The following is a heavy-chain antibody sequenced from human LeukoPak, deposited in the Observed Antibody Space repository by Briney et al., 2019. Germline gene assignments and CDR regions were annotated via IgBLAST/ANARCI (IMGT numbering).Heavy chain of an antibody. V-gene: IGHV4-59*08. CDR2: IYYSGST. CDR1: GGSISSYY. Sequence: SETLSLTCTVSGGSISSYYWSWIRQPPGKGLEWIGYIYYSGSTNYNPSLKSRVTISVDTSKNQVSLKLSSVTAADTAVYYCARLLRVTTAGPDLYYFDYWGQGTLVTVSS. CDR3: ARLLRVTTAGPDLYYFDY. D-gene: IGHD4-17*01. J-gene: IGHJ4*02.